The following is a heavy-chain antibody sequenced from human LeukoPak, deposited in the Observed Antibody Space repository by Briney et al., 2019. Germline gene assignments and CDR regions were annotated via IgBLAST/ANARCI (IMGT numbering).Heavy chain of an antibody. CDR3: AKDQDYYDSSGYFAY. Sequence: GGSLRLSCAASGFSFSNSYMSWVRQAPGKGLEWVAVISYDGSNKYYADSVKGRFTISRDNSKNTLYLQMNSLRAEDTAVYYCAKDQDYYDSSGYFAYWGQGTLVTVSS. J-gene: IGHJ4*02. CDR2: ISYDGSNK. CDR1: GFSFSNSY. D-gene: IGHD3-22*01. V-gene: IGHV3-30*18.